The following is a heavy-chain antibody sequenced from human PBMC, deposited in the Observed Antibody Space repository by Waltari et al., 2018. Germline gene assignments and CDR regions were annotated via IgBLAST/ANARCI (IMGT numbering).Heavy chain of an antibody. J-gene: IGHJ4*02. CDR1: GGTFSSYA. Sequence: QVQLVQSGAEVKKPGSSVKVSCKASGGTFSSYAISWVRQAPGQGLEWMGWINPNSGGTNYAQKFQGRVTMTRDTSISTAYMELSRLRSDDTAVYYCARGYDSQLYYFDYWGQGTLVTVSS. D-gene: IGHD3-22*01. CDR2: INPNSGGT. CDR3: ARGYDSQLYYFDY. V-gene: IGHV1-2*02.